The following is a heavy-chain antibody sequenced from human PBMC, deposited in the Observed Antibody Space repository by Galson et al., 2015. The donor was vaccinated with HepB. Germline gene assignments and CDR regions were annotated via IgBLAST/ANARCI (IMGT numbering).Heavy chain of an antibody. CDR2: IYYSGST. CDR1: GGSISSYY. CDR3: ARANNWNYNYYYGMDV. D-gene: IGHD1-20*01. Sequence: SETLSLTCTVSGGSISSYYWSWIRQPPGKGLEWIGYIYYSGSTNYNPSLKSRVTKSVDTSKNQFSLKLNSVTAADTAVYFCARANNWNYNYYYGMDVWGQGTTVTVSS. J-gene: IGHJ6*02. V-gene: IGHV4-59*01.